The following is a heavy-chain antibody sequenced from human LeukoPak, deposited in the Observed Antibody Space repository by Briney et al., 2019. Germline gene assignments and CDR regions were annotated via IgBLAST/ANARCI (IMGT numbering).Heavy chain of an antibody. D-gene: IGHD3-3*01. V-gene: IGHV3-48*01. CDR1: GFTFSGNS. CDR3: ANSQNYDFWSGYTGIFDY. J-gene: IGHJ4*02. CDR2: ISSSSSNI. Sequence: GGSLRLSCAASGFTFSGNSMNWVRQAPGKGLEWVSYISSSSSNIYYADSVKGRFTVSRDNAKNSLYLQMSSLRADDTAVYYCANSQNYDFWSGYTGIFDYWGQGTLVTVSS.